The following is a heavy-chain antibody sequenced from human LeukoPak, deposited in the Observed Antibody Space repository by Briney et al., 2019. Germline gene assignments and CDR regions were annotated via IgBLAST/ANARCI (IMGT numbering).Heavy chain of an antibody. J-gene: IGHJ4*02. D-gene: IGHD3-9*01. CDR2: IWYDGSNK. CDR1: GFTFSSYG. Sequence: PGTSLGLSCAASGFTFSSYGMHWVRQAPGKGLEWVAVIWYDGSNKFYADSVKGRFTISRDNSKNTLYLQMNSLTAEDTAVYYCAKGFLTGYLYYFDYWGQGTLVTVSS. V-gene: IGHV3-33*06. CDR3: AKGFLTGYLYYFDY.